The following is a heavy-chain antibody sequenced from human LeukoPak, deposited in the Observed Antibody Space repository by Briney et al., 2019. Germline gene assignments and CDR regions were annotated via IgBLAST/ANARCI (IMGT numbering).Heavy chain of an antibody. V-gene: IGHV3-64*01. J-gene: IGHJ3*02. Sequence: GGSLRLSCAASGFTFSSYAMHWVRQAPGKGLEYVSAISSNGGSTYYANSVKGRFTISRDNSKNTLYLQMGSLRAEDVAVYYCVRPLGGELAGAFDIWGQGTMVTVSS. CDR1: GFTFSSYA. D-gene: IGHD2-15*01. CDR2: ISSNGGST. CDR3: VRPLGGELAGAFDI.